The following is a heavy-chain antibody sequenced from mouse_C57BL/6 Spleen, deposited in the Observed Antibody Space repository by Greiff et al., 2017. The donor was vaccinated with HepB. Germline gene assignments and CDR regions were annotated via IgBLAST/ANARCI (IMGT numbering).Heavy chain of an antibody. V-gene: IGHV1-81*01. CDR2: IYPRSGNT. Sequence: VQLQQSGAELARPGASVKLSCKASGYTFTSYGISWVKQRTGQGLEWIGEIYPRSGNTYYNEKFKGKATLTADKSSSTAYMDLRSLTSEDSAVYCCARWGYYGSSYRYYDVWGTGTTVTVSS. D-gene: IGHD1-1*01. CDR3: ARWGYYGSSYRYYDV. J-gene: IGHJ1*03. CDR1: GYTFTSYG.